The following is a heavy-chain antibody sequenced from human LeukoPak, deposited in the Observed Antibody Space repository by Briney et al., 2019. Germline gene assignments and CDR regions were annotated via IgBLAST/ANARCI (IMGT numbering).Heavy chain of an antibody. CDR3: ARDAAAAGPFDY. D-gene: IGHD6-13*01. CDR1: GYTFIDYG. Sequence: ASAKVSCKASGYTFIDYGVSWVRQAPGQGLEWMGWISTYNGHTYYAQKLQGRVTMTTDTSTSTAYMELRSLRSDDTAVYYCARDAAAAGPFDYWGQGTVVTVSS. V-gene: IGHV1-18*01. CDR2: ISTYNGHT. J-gene: IGHJ4*02.